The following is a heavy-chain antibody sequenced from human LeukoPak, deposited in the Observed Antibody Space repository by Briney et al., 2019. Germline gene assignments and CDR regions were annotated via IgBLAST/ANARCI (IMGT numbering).Heavy chain of an antibody. D-gene: IGHD3-16*01. CDR2: ISSSSSYI. J-gene: IGHJ6*03. Sequence: GGSLRLSCAASGFTFSGSAMNWVRQAPGKGLEWVSSISSSSSYIYYADSMKGRFTISRDNAKDSLYLQMNSLRAEDTAVYYCARDIYDYPNYYYYYYMDVWGKGTTVTVSS. CDR3: ARDIYDYPNYYYYYYMDV. V-gene: IGHV3-21*01. CDR1: GFTFSGSA.